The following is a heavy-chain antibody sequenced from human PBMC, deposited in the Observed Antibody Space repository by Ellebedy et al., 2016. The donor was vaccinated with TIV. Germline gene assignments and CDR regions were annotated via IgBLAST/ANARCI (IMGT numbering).Heavy chain of an antibody. J-gene: IGHJ6*03. CDR3: AKAPTAIFAHFYYYYYYMDV. Sequence: GGSLRLSXAASGFTFSSYAMSWVRQAPGRRLERVSAISGSGGSTHYVDSVRGRFTISRDNSKNTLYLQMTSLRAEDTAVYYCAKAPTAIFAHFYYYYYYMDVWGKGTTVTVSS. CDR2: ISGSGGST. D-gene: IGHD2-21*02. V-gene: IGHV3-23*01. CDR1: GFTFSSYA.